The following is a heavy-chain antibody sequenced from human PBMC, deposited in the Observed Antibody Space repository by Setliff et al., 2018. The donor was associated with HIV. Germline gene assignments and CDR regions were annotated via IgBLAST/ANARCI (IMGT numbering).Heavy chain of an antibody. V-gene: IGHV1-46*01. CDR1: GYTFTTYG. Sequence: ASVKVSCKPSGYTFTTYGIQWVRQAPGQGLEWMGIIYPSGGSTTYAPKFQGRVTITRDTSTSTVYMEMSSLRSEDTAIYYCAKEYHTAATGTRVANYFDYWGQGTLVTVSS. CDR3: AKEYHTAATGTRVANYFDY. J-gene: IGHJ4*02. CDR2: IYPSGGST. D-gene: IGHD6-13*01.